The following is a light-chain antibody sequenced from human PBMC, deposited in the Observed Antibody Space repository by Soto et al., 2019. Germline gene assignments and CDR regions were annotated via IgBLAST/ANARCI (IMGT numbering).Light chain of an antibody. J-gene: IGKJ1*01. Sequence: EIVLTQSPDTLSLSPGERATLSCRASQSVTSSYLAWYQQKPGQAPRLLIFGASNRATAIPDRFSGSGSGTDFTLTINGLEPEDFAVYSCHQYGASPRTFGQGTKVEIK. CDR2: GAS. CDR3: HQYGASPRT. CDR1: QSVTSSY. V-gene: IGKV3-20*01.